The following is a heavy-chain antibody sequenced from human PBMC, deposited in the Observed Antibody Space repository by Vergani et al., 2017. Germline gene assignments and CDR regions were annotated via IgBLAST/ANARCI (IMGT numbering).Heavy chain of an antibody. Sequence: QVQLVQSGAEVKKPGASVKVSCKASGYTFTSYYMHWVRQAPGQGLEWMGIINPSGGSTSYAQKFQGRVTMTRDTSTSTVYMDLSSLRSEDTAVYYCAKDWYSGSYWEFFDYWGQGTLVTVSS. CDR3: AKDWYSGSYWEFFDY. CDR1: GYTFTSYY. J-gene: IGHJ4*02. D-gene: IGHD1-26*01. V-gene: IGHV1-46*01. CDR2: INPSGGST.